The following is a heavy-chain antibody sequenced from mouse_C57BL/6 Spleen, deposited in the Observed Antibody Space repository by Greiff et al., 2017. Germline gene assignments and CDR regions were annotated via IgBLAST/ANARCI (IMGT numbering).Heavy chain of an antibody. V-gene: IGHV1-26*01. Sequence: VQLQQSGPELVKPGASVKISCKASGYTFTDYYMNWVKQSHGKSLEWIGDINPNNGGTSYNQKFKGKATLTVDKSSSTAYMERRSLTSEDSAVYYCARPQASYAMDYWGQGTSVTVSS. CDR1: GYTFTDYY. CDR2: INPNNGGT. CDR3: ARPQASYAMDY. J-gene: IGHJ4*01. D-gene: IGHD3-2*02.